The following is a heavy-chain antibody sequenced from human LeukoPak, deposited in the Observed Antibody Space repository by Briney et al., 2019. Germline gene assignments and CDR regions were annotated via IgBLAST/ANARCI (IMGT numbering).Heavy chain of an antibody. CDR2: ISGRDDST. D-gene: IGHD3-9*01. CDR3: AKWGDSDILTGYYDPDY. CDR1: GFTVTNYA. J-gene: IGHJ4*02. V-gene: IGHV3-23*01. Sequence: GASLRLSCASSGFTVTNYAMYWVRQAPGKGLESVSAISGRDDSTYYADSVKGRFTISRDTSKNTLFLQMNSLRAEDTAVYYCAKWGDSDILTGYYDPDYWGQGTLVTVSS.